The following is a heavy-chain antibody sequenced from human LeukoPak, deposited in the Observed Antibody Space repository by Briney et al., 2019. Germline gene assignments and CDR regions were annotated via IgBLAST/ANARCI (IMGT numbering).Heavy chain of an antibody. D-gene: IGHD5-24*01. V-gene: IGHV3-23*01. CDR2: ISGNGGRT. CDR3: AKVAEMGTILGKFDN. Sequence: PGGSLTFSCAASGFTFSSYAMSWVRQAPGKGLEWVSAISGNGGRTYYGDSVKGRFIISRDNSKNTLYLQMNSLRAEDTAVFYCAKVAEMGTILGKFDNWGQGALVTVSS. J-gene: IGHJ4*02. CDR1: GFTFSSYA.